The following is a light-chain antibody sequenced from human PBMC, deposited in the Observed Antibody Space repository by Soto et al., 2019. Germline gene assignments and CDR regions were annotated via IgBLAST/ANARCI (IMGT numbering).Light chain of an antibody. CDR1: QGISSS. V-gene: IGKV1-27*01. CDR2: DAS. J-gene: IGKJ4*01. Sequence: DIQMTQSPSSLSASVGDRVTITCRASQGISSSLAWCQQKPGKVPKLLINDASTLQSGVPSRFSGSGSGTEFTRTSSSLQPEDVATYYCLTYNSAPLTFGGGTKVEI. CDR3: LTYNSAPLT.